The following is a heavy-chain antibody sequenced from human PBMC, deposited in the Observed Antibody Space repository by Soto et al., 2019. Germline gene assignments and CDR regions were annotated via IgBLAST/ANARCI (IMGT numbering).Heavy chain of an antibody. CDR1: GYIFTTYG. CDR3: ARATRFDAFDI. Sequence: QDQLVQSGAEVKKPGASVKVPCKASGYIFTTYGIGWVRQAPGQGLEWMGWISAYNGNTDYAQKLQDRVTMTTDTSTSTAYLELRTLRSDDTAVYYCARATRFDAFDIWGQGTMVTVSS. J-gene: IGHJ3*02. CDR2: ISAYNGNT. V-gene: IGHV1-18*01.